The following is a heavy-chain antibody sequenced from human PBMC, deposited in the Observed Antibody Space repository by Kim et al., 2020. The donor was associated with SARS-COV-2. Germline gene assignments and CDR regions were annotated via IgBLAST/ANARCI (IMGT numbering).Heavy chain of an antibody. CDR2: IYYSGST. CDR1: GGSISSSSYY. Sequence: SETLSLTCTVSGGSISSSSYYWGWIRQPPGKGLEWIGSIYYSGSTYYNPSLKSRVTISVDTSKNQFSLKLSSVTAADTAVYYCARRTTFYYGDYGFDYWG. D-gene: IGHD4-17*01. V-gene: IGHV4-39*07. J-gene: IGHJ4*01. CDR3: ARRTTFYYGDYGFDY.